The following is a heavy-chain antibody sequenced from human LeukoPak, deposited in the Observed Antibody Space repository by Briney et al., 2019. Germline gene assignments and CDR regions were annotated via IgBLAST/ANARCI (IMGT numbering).Heavy chain of an antibody. CDR3: ARDRLHYGEYEKTFDY. CDR2: IKQDGSEK. Sequence: GGSLRLSCAASGFTFSSYWMSWVRQAPGKGLEWVANIKQDGSEKYYVDSVKGRFTISRDNAKNSLYLQMNSLRAEDTAVYYCARDRLHYGEYEKTFDYWGQGTLVSVSS. D-gene: IGHD4-17*01. V-gene: IGHV3-7*01. J-gene: IGHJ4*02. CDR1: GFTFSSYW.